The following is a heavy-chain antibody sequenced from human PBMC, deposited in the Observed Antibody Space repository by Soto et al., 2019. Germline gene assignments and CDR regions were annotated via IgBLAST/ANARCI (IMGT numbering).Heavy chain of an antibody. D-gene: IGHD5-12*01. Sequence: GGSLRLSCTASGFTFADYTLSWFRQAPGKGLEWLGFIRSKAYGGTTEYAASVKGRFTISRDDSKSIAYLLMNSLKTEDTAMYYCTRDGRYSGYPPPAFWGQGTLVTVSS. CDR1: GFTFADYT. J-gene: IGHJ4*02. CDR3: TRDGRYSGYPPPAF. CDR2: IRSKAYGGTT. V-gene: IGHV3-49*03.